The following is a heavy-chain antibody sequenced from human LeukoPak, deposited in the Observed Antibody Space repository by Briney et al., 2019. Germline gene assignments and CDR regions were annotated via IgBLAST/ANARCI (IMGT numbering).Heavy chain of an antibody. CDR1: GFTFSDYY. Sequence: PGGSLRLSCAASGFTFSDYYMSWIRQAPGKGLEWVSYISSSGSTIYYADSVKGRFTISRDNAKNSLYLQMNSLRAEDTAVYYCARDRYSGSYPLDYWGQGTLVTVSS. CDR2: ISSSGSTI. J-gene: IGHJ4*02. D-gene: IGHD1-26*01. CDR3: ARDRYSGSYPLDY. V-gene: IGHV3-11*01.